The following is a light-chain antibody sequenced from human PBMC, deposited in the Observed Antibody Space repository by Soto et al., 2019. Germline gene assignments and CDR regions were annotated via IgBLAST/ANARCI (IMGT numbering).Light chain of an antibody. Sequence: DIVMTQSPATLPVSPGERASLSCRASQSVSTNLAWYQQKPAQAPRLLIYGASTRATGIPARFSGGGSGTEFTLTISSLQSADFAVYYCQQYNDWPLTFGGGTKVDIK. CDR3: QQYNDWPLT. CDR2: GAS. J-gene: IGKJ4*01. V-gene: IGKV3-15*01. CDR1: QSVSTN.